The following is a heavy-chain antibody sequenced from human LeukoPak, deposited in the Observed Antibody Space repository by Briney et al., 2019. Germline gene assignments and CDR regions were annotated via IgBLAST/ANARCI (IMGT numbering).Heavy chain of an antibody. J-gene: IGHJ4*02. Sequence: GGSLRLSCAASGFTFSNAWMSWVRQAPGKGLEWVGRIKSKTDGGTTDYAAPVKGRFTISRDDSKNTLYLQMNSLKTEDTAVYYCTTDSGYDSILLNWGQGTLVTVSS. CDR1: GFTFSNAW. CDR3: TTDSGYDSILLN. CDR2: IKSKTDGGTT. D-gene: IGHD5-12*01. V-gene: IGHV3-15*01.